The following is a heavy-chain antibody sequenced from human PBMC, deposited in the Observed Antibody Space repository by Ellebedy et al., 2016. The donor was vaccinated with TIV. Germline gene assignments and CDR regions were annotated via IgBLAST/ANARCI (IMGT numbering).Heavy chain of an antibody. D-gene: IGHD5-12*01. Sequence: GGSLRLSXTASGFSFSTYGMSWVRQAPGKGLEWVSAISSSGDITFYADSVKGRFAISRDNSKKTVHLQMDSLRPEDTAVYYCAKDRHVGHYYLYYGMDVWGQGTTVTVSS. V-gene: IGHV3-23*01. CDR1: GFSFSTYG. J-gene: IGHJ6*02. CDR2: ISSSGDIT. CDR3: AKDRHVGHYYLYYGMDV.